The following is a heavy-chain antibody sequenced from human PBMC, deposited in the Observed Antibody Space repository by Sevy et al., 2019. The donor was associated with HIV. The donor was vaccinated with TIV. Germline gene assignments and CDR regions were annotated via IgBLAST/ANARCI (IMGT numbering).Heavy chain of an antibody. Sequence: GGSLRLSCAASGFTFSSYWMSWVRQAPGKGVEWVANIKQDGSEKYYVDSVKGRFTISRDNAKNSLYLQMNSLRAEDTAVYYCAGARSDFWSGYYWGGGAYYFDYWGQGTLVTVSS. CDR2: IKQDGSEK. V-gene: IGHV3-7*01. CDR1: GFTFSSYW. D-gene: IGHD3-3*01. CDR3: AGARSDFWSGYYWGGGAYYFDY. J-gene: IGHJ4*02.